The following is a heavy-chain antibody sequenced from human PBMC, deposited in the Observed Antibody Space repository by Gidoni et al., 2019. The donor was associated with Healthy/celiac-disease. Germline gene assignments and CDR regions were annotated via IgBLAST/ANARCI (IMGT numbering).Heavy chain of an antibody. Sequence: EVQLVESGGGLVQPGRSLRLSCAASGFTFDDYAMPWVRQAPGKGLGGVSGISWNSGSIGYADSVKGRFTISRDNAKNSLYLQMNSLRAEDTALYYCAKGRQWLEPSFDYWGQGTLVTVSS. CDR3: AKGRQWLEPSFDY. V-gene: IGHV3-9*01. CDR1: GFTFDDYA. D-gene: IGHD1-1*01. CDR2: ISWNSGSI. J-gene: IGHJ4*02.